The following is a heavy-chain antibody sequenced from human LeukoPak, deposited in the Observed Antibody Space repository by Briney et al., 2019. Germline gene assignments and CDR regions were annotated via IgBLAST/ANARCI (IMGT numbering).Heavy chain of an antibody. Sequence: PSETLSLTCTVSGGSINSSSSYWGWIRQPPGKGLQWIGSFYYSGSTFYNPSLKSRVTISVDTSKNQFSLRLNSVTAADTAVYYCARASLGVVIGSSTNWFDPWGQGTLVTVSS. CDR1: GGSINSSSSY. V-gene: IGHV4-39*07. CDR3: ARASLGVVIGSSTNWFDP. CDR2: FYYSGST. D-gene: IGHD3-3*01. J-gene: IGHJ5*02.